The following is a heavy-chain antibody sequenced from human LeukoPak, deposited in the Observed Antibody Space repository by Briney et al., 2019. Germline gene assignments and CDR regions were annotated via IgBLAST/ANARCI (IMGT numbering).Heavy chain of an antibody. D-gene: IGHD6-13*01. CDR2: INPNIGDT. Sequence: ASVKVSCKASGYTFTGYYMHWVRQAPGQGLEWMGWINPNIGDTDYAQKFRGRVTMTRDTSISTAYMELSRLRSDDTAVYYCARDPGAQIYAGTLANDHWGQGTLVTVSS. V-gene: IGHV1-2*02. J-gene: IGHJ4*02. CDR3: ARDPGAQIYAGTLANDH. CDR1: GYTFTGYY.